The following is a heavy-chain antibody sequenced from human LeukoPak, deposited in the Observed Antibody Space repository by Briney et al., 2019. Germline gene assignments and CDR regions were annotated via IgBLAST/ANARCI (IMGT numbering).Heavy chain of an antibody. D-gene: IGHD3-10*01. CDR2: IYYSEST. J-gene: IGHJ4*02. CDR1: GGSISSYY. CDR3: ARVMVRGAASDY. Sequence: SETLSLTCTVSGGSISSYYWSWIRQTPGKGLEWIGYIYYSESTNYNPSLKSRVTISVDKSKNQFSLKLSSVTAADTAVYYCARVMVRGAASDYWGQGTLVTVSS. V-gene: IGHV4-59*12.